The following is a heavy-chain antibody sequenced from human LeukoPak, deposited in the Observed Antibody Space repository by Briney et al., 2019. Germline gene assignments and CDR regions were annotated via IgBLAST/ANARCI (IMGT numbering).Heavy chain of an antibody. Sequence: GGSLRLSCAASGFTFSNYNINWVRQAPGKGLEWVSSISSRGSYIYYADSVKGRFTISRDNSKNTLYLQMNSLRAEDTAVYYCARAPDDCSSTSCPFDYWGQGTLVTVSS. V-gene: IGHV3-21*01. D-gene: IGHD2-2*01. CDR3: ARAPDDCSSTSCPFDY. CDR1: GFTFSNYN. CDR2: ISSRGSYI. J-gene: IGHJ4*02.